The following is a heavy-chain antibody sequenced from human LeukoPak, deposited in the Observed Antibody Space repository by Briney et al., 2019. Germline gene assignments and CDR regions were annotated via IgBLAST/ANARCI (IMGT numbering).Heavy chain of an antibody. J-gene: IGHJ4*02. CDR3: ARSTGGWSYFDH. Sequence: SETLSLTCTVSGGSISCNYWSWIRQPPGKGLEWIGYIYDSGTTNYNPSLKSRATISEDMSKNQFSLKVRSVTAADTAVYYCARSTGGWSYFDHWGQGILVTVSS. CDR2: IYDSGTT. V-gene: IGHV4-59*01. D-gene: IGHD6-19*01. CDR1: GGSISCNY.